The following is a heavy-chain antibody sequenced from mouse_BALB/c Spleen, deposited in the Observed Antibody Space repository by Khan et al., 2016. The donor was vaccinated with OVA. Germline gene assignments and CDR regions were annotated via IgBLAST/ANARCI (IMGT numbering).Heavy chain of an antibody. V-gene: IGHV2-6-5*01. CDR3: AKPFYAHYYAMDY. Sequence: VQLQESGPGLVAPSQSLSITCTVSGFSLTDYGVSWIRQPPGKGLEWLGLIWGGGSTYYNSSLKSRLSISQDNSKSQVFLKMNSLQTDDTAMYYCAKPFYAHYYAMDYWGQGTSVTVSS. CDR1: GFSLTDYG. CDR2: IWGGGST. J-gene: IGHJ4*01. D-gene: IGHD2-10*01.